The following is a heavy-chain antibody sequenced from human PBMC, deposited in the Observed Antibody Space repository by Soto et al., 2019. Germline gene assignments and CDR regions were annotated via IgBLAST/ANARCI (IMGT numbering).Heavy chain of an antibody. CDR1: GGSISSYY. V-gene: IGHV4-59*08. CDR3: ARRYGYSFDY. Sequence: QVQLQESGPGLVKPSETLSLTCTVSGGSISSYYWSWIRQPPGKGLEWIGYLYYSGSTNYNPSLKSRVTIPVDTSKNQFSLKRSSVTAADTAVYYCARRYGYSFDYWGQGTLVTVSS. CDR2: LYYSGST. D-gene: IGHD1-1*01. J-gene: IGHJ4*02.